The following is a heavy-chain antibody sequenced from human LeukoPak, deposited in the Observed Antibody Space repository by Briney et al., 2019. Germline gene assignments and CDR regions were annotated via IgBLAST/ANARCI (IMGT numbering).Heavy chain of an antibody. CDR3: AKVRWGGVVTASAFDY. CDR2: ISYDGSNK. V-gene: IGHV3-30*18. J-gene: IGHJ4*02. Sequence: KVSCKASGGTFSSYGMHWVRQAPGKGLEWVAVISYDGSNKYYADSVQGRFTISRDNSKNTLYLQMNSLRPEDTAVYYCAKVRWGGVVTASAFDYWGQGTLVTVSS. D-gene: IGHD2-21*02. CDR1: GGTFSSYG.